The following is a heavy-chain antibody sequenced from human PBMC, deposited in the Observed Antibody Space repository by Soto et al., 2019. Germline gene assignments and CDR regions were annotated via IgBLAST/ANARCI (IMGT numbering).Heavy chain of an antibody. CDR3: ARAPLYSTSPKSAFDI. V-gene: IGHV1-18*01. CDR1: GYTFTSYG. D-gene: IGHD6-6*01. CDR2: ISTYNGNP. J-gene: IGHJ3*02. Sequence: QVQLVQSGPEVKKPGASVKVSCKASGYTFTSYGISWVRQAPGQGLEWMGWISTYNGNPNYAQKLQGRVTMTTDTSTSTAYMELRSLRSDDKAVFYCARAPLYSTSPKSAFDIWGQGTVVTVSS.